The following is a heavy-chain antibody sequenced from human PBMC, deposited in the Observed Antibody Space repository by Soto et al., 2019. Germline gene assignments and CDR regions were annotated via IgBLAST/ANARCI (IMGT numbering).Heavy chain of an antibody. CDR2: IYYSGST. CDR1: GGSISSGDYY. J-gene: IGHJ4*02. D-gene: IGHD3-16*01. V-gene: IGHV4-30-4*01. Sequence: SETLSLTCTVSGGSISSGDYYWSWIRQPPGKGLEWIGYIYYSGSTYYNPSLKSRVTISVDTSKNQFSLKLSSVTAADTAVYYCWGKGGGTWYYFDSWGQGTVVTVSS. CDR3: WGKGGGTWYYFDS.